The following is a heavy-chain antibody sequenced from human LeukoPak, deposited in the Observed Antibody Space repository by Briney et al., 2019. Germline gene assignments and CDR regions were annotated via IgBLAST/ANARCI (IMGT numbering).Heavy chain of an antibody. CDR3: ARQERYCSGGSCYSDY. D-gene: IGHD2-15*01. CDR1: GYIFTSYW. V-gene: IGHV5-10-1*01. CDR2: INPSNSYT. Sequence: LGESLKISCKGSGYIFTSYWISWVRQMPGKGLEWMGRINPSNSYTNYSPSFQGHVTISADKSISTAYLQWSSLKASDTAMYYCARQERYCSGGSCYSDYWGQGTLVTVSS. J-gene: IGHJ4*02.